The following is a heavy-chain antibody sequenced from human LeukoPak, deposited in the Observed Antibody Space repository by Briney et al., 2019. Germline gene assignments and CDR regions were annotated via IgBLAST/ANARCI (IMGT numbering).Heavy chain of an antibody. D-gene: IGHD3-10*01. J-gene: IGHJ4*02. CDR3: ARGYYYGSGSYFEDY. V-gene: IGHV3-66*01. Sequence: GGSLRLSCAASGFTVSSNYVSWVRQAPGKGLEWVSVIYSGGSTYYADSVKGRFTISRDNSKNTLYLQMNSLRAEDTAVYYCARGYYYGSGSYFEDYWGQGTLVTVSS. CDR2: IYSGGST. CDR1: GFTVSSNY.